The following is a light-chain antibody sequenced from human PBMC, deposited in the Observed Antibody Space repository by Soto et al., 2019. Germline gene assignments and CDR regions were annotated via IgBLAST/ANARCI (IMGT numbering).Light chain of an antibody. CDR3: CSSAGTYTSV. J-gene: IGLJ3*02. CDR2: DVS. CDR1: SIDVGGYNY. V-gene: IGLV2-11*01. Sequence: QSALTQPRSVSGSPGQSVTISCTGTSIDVGGYNYVSWYQQHPGKAPKLMISDVSKRPSGVPDRFSGSKSGNTASLTISGLQAEDEADYYCCSSAGTYTSVFGGGTKVTVL.